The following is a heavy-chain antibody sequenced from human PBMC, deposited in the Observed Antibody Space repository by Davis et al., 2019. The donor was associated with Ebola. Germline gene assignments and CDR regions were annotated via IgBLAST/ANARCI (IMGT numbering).Heavy chain of an antibody. CDR3: ARVQAGTTWVGGYYYGMDV. J-gene: IGHJ6*02. CDR2: INPNSGGT. D-gene: IGHD1-7*01. CDR1: GYTFTGYY. V-gene: IGHV1-2*02. Sequence: ASVKVSCKASGYTFTGYYMHWVRQAPGQGLEWMGWINPNSGGTNYAQKFQGRVTMTRDTSISTAYMELSRLRSDDTAVYYCARVQAGTTWVGGYYYGMDVWGQGTTVTVSS.